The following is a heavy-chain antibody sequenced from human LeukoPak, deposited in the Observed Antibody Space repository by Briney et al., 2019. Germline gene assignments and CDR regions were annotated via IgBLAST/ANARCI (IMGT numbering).Heavy chain of an antibody. CDR3: AKDEGHAPYSSGWYDY. D-gene: IGHD6-19*01. CDR1: GFTFSDTW. V-gene: IGHV3-15*01. Sequence: GGSLRLSCAASGFTFSDTWMSWVRQAPGKGLEWVGRIKSKTDGGTTDYAAPVKGRFTISRDDSKNTLYLQINSLKTEDTAVYYCAKDEGHAPYSSGWYDYWGQGTLVTVSS. CDR2: IKSKTDGGTT. J-gene: IGHJ4*02.